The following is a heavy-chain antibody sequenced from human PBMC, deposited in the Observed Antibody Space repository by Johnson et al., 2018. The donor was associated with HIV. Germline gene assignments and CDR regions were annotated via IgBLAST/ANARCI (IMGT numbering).Heavy chain of an antibody. J-gene: IGHJ3*01. Sequence: QVQLVESGGGVVQPGRSLRLSCAASGFTFSSYAMHWVRQAPGKGLEWVAVISYDGSNKYYADSVKGRFTISRDNSKNTLYLQMNSLRAEDTAVYYCASDLTLWKARGDAFVVWGQGTMVTVSS. CDR2: ISYDGSNK. CDR1: GFTFSSYA. V-gene: IGHV3-30-3*01. CDR3: ASDLTLWKARGDAFVV. D-gene: IGHD3-10*01.